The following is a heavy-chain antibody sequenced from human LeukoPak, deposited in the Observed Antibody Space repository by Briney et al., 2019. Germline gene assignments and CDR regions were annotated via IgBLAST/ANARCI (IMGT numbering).Heavy chain of an antibody. Sequence: GGSLRLSCAASGFTFDDYAMHWVRQAPGKGLEWVAGISWSSGNIGYADSVKGRFTISRDNAENSLRLQMNSLRTEDTALYFCARDAWRRAFNYGMDVWGQGTTVTVPS. D-gene: IGHD5-12*01. CDR2: ISWSSGNI. CDR3: ARDAWRRAFNYGMDV. V-gene: IGHV3-9*01. J-gene: IGHJ6*02. CDR1: GFTFDDYA.